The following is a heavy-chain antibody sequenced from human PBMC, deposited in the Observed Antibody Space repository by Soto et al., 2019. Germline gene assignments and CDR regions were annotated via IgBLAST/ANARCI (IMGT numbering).Heavy chain of an antibody. CDR1: GFTFSSYG. CDR2: IWYDGSNK. J-gene: IGHJ3*02. CDR3: ARGVATINSAFDI. Sequence: GGSLRLSCAASGFTFSSYGMHWVRQAPGKGLEWVAVIWYDGSNKYYADSVKGRFTISRDNSKNTLYLQMNSLRAEDTAVYYCARGVATINSAFDIWGQGTMVTVSS. V-gene: IGHV3-33*01. D-gene: IGHD5-12*01.